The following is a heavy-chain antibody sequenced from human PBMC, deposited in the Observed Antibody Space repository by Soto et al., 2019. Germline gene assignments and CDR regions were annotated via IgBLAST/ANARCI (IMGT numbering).Heavy chain of an antibody. CDR1: GFTFSSYD. J-gene: IGHJ4*02. Sequence: EVQLVESGGGLVQPGGSLRLSCAAPGFTFSSYDMHWVRQAPGKGLEYISAISSNGGITYYANSVKGRFTISRDNSKNMMYLQMGSLRAEDMAVYYCVRDTSFDYWGQGTLVTVSS. D-gene: IGHD3-16*01. V-gene: IGHV3-64*01. CDR3: VRDTSFDY. CDR2: ISSNGGIT.